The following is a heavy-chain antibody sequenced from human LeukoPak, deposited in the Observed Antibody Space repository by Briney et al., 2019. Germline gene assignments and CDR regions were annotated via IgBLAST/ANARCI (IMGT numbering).Heavy chain of an antibody. D-gene: IGHD3-22*01. CDR1: GDSISSSSSY. CDR2: ISYSGNT. J-gene: IGHJ4*02. V-gene: IGHV4-39*01. Sequence: SETLSLTCTVSGDSISSSSSYWGWIRQPPGKGLEWIGSISYSGNTYYNPSLRSRVTISADTSKNQFSLKLSSVTAADTAVYYCARHGRDNSGYYEAYYFDYWGQGPLVTVSS. CDR3: ARHGRDNSGYYEAYYFDY.